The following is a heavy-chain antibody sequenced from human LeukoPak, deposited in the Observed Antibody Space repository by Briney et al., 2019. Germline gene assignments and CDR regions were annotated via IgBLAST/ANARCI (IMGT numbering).Heavy chain of an antibody. J-gene: IGHJ4*02. Sequence: ASVKVSCKASVYTFTGYYMHWVRQAPGQGLEWMGWINPNSGGTNYAQKFQGRVTMTRDTSISTAYMELSRLRSDDTAVYYCARQLSYDFWSSDYWGQGTLVTVSS. CDR3: ARQLSYDFWSSDY. CDR2: INPNSGGT. CDR1: VYTFTGYY. V-gene: IGHV1-2*02. D-gene: IGHD3-3*01.